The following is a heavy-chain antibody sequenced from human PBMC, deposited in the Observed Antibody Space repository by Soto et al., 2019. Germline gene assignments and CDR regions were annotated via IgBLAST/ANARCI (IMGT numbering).Heavy chain of an antibody. D-gene: IGHD2-8*01. CDR2: ISGSGANS. CDR3: VRRAQGGSGNGNVGYYYGLDD. J-gene: IGHJ6*02. Sequence: PGGSLRLSCAASGFIFSSFDMSWVRQTPGKGLEWGSVISGSGANSSYADSVKGRFSISRDNSKPTMYLHMNSLRDEDNALYYCVRRAQGGSGNGNVGYYYGLDDWGQETTVTLSS. CDR1: GFIFSSFD. V-gene: IGHV3-23*01.